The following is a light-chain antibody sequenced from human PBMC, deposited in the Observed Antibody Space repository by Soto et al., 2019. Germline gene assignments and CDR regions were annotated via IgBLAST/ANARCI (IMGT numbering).Light chain of an antibody. CDR2: ASY. CDR1: LGISAG. V-gene: IGKV1-9*01. J-gene: IGKJ2*01. CDR3: RQRHGYLLYS. Sequence: IQFTQYPSFLSASVGERVTITSRPLLGISAGLACYKQKPGTAPKLLISASYTLQSGVPARISGSASVTEITLTPGSLQAEDFATYKCRQRHGYLLYSFGQGNKLEIK.